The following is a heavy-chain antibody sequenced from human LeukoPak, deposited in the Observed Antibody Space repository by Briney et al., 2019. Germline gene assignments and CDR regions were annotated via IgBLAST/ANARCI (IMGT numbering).Heavy chain of an antibody. CDR2: IYTSGST. CDR1: GGSISSYY. D-gene: IGHD3-10*01. CDR3: ARDSLLLWFGELFRDNYYYYGMDV. J-gene: IGHJ6*02. Sequence: PSETLSLTCTVSGGSISSYYWSWIRQPPGKGLEWIGRIYTSGSTNYNPSLKSRVTMSVDTSKNQFSLKLSSVTAADTAVYYCARDSLLLWFGELFRDNYYYYGMDVWGQGTTVTVSS. V-gene: IGHV4-4*07.